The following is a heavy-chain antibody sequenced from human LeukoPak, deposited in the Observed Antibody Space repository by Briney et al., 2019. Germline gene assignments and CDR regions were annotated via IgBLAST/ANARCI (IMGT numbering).Heavy chain of an antibody. CDR2: IYYREST. D-gene: IGHD3-9*01. J-gene: IGHJ4*02. Sequence: SETLSLTCTVSGASISNYYWNWLRQPPGKGLEWIGYIYYRESTNYNPSLKSRVTISVDTSKNQFSLKLSSVTAADTAVYYCARYYDILTGPIYYFDYWGQGTLVTVSS. CDR3: ARYYDILTGPIYYFDY. V-gene: IGHV4-59*08. CDR1: GASISNYY.